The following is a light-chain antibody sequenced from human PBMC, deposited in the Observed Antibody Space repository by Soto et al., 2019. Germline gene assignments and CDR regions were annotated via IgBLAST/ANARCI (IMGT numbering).Light chain of an antibody. CDR2: AAS. CDR3: QQYGNSPQT. J-gene: IGKJ1*01. CDR1: QSVSSN. V-gene: IGKV3-20*01. Sequence: EIVLTQSPGTLSLSPGEGATLSCRASQSVSSNLAWCQQKPGQAPRLLIYAASSRATGIPDRFSGSGSGTDFTLTISRLEPEDFAVYYCQQYGNSPQTFGQGTKVDIK.